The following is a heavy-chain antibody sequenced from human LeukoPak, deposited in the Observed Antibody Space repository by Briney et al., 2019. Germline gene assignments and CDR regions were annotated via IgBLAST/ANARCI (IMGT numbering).Heavy chain of an antibody. CDR3: AKVGSYDILTGYVLDAFDI. D-gene: IGHD3-9*01. Sequence: PGGSLRLSCAASGFTFSSCAMSWVRQAPGKGLEWVSAISGSGGSTYYADSVKGRFTISRDNSKNTLYLQMNSLRAEDTAVYYCAKVGSYDILTGYVLDAFDIWGQGTMVTVSS. CDR2: ISGSGGST. V-gene: IGHV3-23*01. CDR1: GFTFSSCA. J-gene: IGHJ3*02.